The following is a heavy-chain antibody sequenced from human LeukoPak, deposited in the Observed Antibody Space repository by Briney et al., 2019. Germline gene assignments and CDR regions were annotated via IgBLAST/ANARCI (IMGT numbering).Heavy chain of an antibody. J-gene: IGHJ4*02. V-gene: IGHV4-61*05. D-gene: IGHD3-9*01. CDR2: IYYSGST. CDR3: ARGRQNHDILTGYYKRRGYYFDY. Sequence: SETLSLTCTVSGGSISSSSYYWSWIRQPPGKGLEWIGYIYYSGSTNYNPSLKSRVTISVDTSKNQFSLKLSSVTAADTAVYYCARGRQNHDILTGYYKRRGYYFDYWGQGTLVTVSS. CDR1: GGSISSSSYY.